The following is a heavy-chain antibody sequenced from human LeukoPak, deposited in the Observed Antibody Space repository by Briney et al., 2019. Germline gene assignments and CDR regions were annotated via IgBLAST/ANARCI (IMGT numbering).Heavy chain of an antibody. Sequence: GGSLRLSCAASGFTFSSYAMSWVRQAPGKGLEWVSAISDSGGSTYYADSVKGRFTISRDNSKNTLYLQMNSLRAEDTAVYYCAKDPLTMIVANPFDYWGQGTLVTVSS. CDR1: GFTFSSYA. J-gene: IGHJ4*02. V-gene: IGHV3-23*01. D-gene: IGHD3-22*01. CDR3: AKDPLTMIVANPFDY. CDR2: ISDSGGST.